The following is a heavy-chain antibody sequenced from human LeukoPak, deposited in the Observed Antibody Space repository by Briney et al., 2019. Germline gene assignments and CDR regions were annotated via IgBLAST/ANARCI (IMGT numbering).Heavy chain of an antibody. V-gene: IGHV3-23*01. CDR2: ISGSGGST. D-gene: IGHD3-22*01. CDR3: AEDRGNYYDSSGYYFFGYYFDY. J-gene: IGHJ4*02. Sequence: GGSLRLSCAASGFTFSSYAMSWVRQAPGKGLEWVSAISGSGGSTYYADSVKGRFTISRDNSKNTLYLRMNSLGAEDTAVYYCAEDRGNYYDSSGYYFFGYYFDYWGQGTLVTVSS. CDR1: GFTFSSYA.